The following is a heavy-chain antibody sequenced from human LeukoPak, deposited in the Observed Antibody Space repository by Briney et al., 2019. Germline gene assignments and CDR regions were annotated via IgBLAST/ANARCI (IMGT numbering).Heavy chain of an antibody. D-gene: IGHD3-16*02. CDR1: GFTFSGSA. J-gene: IGHJ4*02. CDR2: IRSKANSYAT. V-gene: IGHV3-73*01. Sequence: GGSLRLSCAASGFTFSGSAMHWVRPASGKGLEWVGRIRSKANSYATAYAGSVKGRFTISRDDSKNTAYLQMNSLKTEDTAVYYCTSFDWDYVWGSYRPLWGQGTLVTVSS. CDR3: TSFDWDYVWGSYRPL.